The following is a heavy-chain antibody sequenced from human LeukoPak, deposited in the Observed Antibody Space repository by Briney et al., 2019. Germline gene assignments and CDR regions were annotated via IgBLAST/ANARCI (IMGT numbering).Heavy chain of an antibody. Sequence: GASVKVSCKASGGTFSSYAISWVRQAPGQGLEWMGRIIPIFGIANYAQKFQGRVTITADKSTSTAYMELSSLRSEDTAVYYCARVQWDNWFDPWGQGTLVTVSS. D-gene: IGHD6-19*01. CDR1: GGTFSSYA. V-gene: IGHV1-69*04. CDR2: IIPIFGIA. CDR3: ARVQWDNWFDP. J-gene: IGHJ5*02.